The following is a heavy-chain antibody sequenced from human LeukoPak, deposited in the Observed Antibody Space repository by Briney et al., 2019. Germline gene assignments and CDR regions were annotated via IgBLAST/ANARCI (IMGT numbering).Heavy chain of an antibody. J-gene: IGHJ4*02. CDR1: GGSISGYY. Sequence: TTSETLSLTCAVYGGSISGYYWSWIRQPPGKGLEWVGEIHYTGGTSYNPSLKSRAPISIDTSKNQLSLKLSSVTAADTAVYYCARGNILSGYCFDFWGQGALVTVSS. CDR2: IHYTGGT. CDR3: ARGNILSGYCFDF. V-gene: IGHV4-34*01. D-gene: IGHD3-9*01.